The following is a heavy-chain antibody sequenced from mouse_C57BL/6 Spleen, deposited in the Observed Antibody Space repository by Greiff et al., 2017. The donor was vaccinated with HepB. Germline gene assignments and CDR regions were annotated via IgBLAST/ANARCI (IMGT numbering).Heavy chain of an antibody. CDR3: ARGLPGFAY. V-gene: IGHV5-17*01. CDR1: GFTFSDYG. CDR2: ISSGSSTI. D-gene: IGHD5-5*01. Sequence: EVKLVESGGGLVKPGGSLKLSCAASGFTFSDYGMHWVRQAPEKGLEWVAYISSGSSTIYYADTVKGRFTISRDNAKNTLFLQMTSLRSEDTAMYYCARGLPGFAYWGQGTLVTVSA. J-gene: IGHJ3*01.